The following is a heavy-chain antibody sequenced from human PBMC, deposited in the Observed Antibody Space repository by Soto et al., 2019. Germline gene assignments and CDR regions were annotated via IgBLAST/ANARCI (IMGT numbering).Heavy chain of an antibody. CDR1: GGSISSGGYS. Sequence: KPSETLSLTCAVSGGSISSGGYSWSWIRQPPGKGLEWIGYIYHSGSTYYNPSLKSRVTISVDRSKNQFSLKLSSVTAADTAVYYCARVRSQPYYFDYWGQGTLVTVSS. CDR3: ARVRSQPYYFDY. V-gene: IGHV4-30-2*01. CDR2: IYHSGST. J-gene: IGHJ4*02. D-gene: IGHD3-10*01.